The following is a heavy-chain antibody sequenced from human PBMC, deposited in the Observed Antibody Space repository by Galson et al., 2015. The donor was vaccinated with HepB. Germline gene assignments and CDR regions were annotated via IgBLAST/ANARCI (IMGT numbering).Heavy chain of an antibody. J-gene: IGHJ3*02. CDR2: ISGSGGST. D-gene: IGHD5-12*01. CDR3: AKDSPTYVDIVATMDGGDAFDI. V-gene: IGHV3-23*01. Sequence: SLRLSCAASRFTFSSYAMSWVRQAPGKGLEWVSAISGSGGSTYYADSVKGRFTISRDNSKNTLYLQMNSLRAEDTAVYYCAKDSPTYVDIVATMDGGDAFDIWGQGTMVTVSS. CDR1: RFTFSSYA.